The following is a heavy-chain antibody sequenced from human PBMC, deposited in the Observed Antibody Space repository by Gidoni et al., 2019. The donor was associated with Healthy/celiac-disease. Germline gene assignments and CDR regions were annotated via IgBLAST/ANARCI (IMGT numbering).Heavy chain of an antibody. V-gene: IGHV4-39*01. J-gene: IGHJ3*02. D-gene: IGHD2-21*02. CDR3: ARLVVVTAIPGAFDI. Sequence: QLQLQESGPGLVKPSETLSLTCTVSGGSISSSSYYWGWIRQPPGKGLEWIGSIYYSGSTYYNPSLKSRVTISVDTSKNQFSLKLSSVTAADTAVYYCARLVVVTAIPGAFDIWGQGTMVTVSS. CDR2: IYYSGST. CDR1: GGSISSSSYY.